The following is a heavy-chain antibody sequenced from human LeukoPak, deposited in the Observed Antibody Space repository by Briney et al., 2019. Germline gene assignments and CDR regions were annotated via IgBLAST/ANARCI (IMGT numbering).Heavy chain of an antibody. J-gene: IGHJ5*02. CDR1: GYIFSNDW. Sequence: GESLKISCKGSGYIFSNDWVAWVRHIPGKGLEWMGIIFPSDSDTRYSPPFQGQVTISADKSISTAYLQWSSLKASDTAMYYCARHGSYNVPYNWFDPWGQGTLVTVSS. CDR2: IFPSDSDT. CDR3: ARHGSYNVPYNWFDP. V-gene: IGHV5-51*01. D-gene: IGHD3-10*01.